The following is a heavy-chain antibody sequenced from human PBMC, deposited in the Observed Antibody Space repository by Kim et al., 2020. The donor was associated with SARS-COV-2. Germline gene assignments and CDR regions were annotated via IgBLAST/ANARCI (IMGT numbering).Heavy chain of an antibody. CDR2: ISGSGGST. D-gene: IGHD3-10*01. V-gene: IGHV3-23*01. CDR3: AKGSGRYYGSGSYSA. Sequence: GGSLRLSCAASGFTFSSYAMSWVRQAPGKGLEWVSAISGSGGSTYYADSVKGRFTISRDNSKNTLYLQMNSLRAEDTAVYYCAKGSGRYYGSGSYSAWGQGTLAAVSS. J-gene: IGHJ5*02. CDR1: GFTFSSYA.